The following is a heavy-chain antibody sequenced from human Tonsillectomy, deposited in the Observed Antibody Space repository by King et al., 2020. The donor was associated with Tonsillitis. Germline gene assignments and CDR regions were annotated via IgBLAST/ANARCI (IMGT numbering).Heavy chain of an antibody. CDR1: GFTFSSYA. CDR2: ISGSGGST. V-gene: IGHV3-23*04. Sequence: VQLVESGGGLVQPGGSLRLSCAASGFTFSSYAMSWVRQAPGKGLEWVSAISGSGGSTYYADSVKGRFTITRDNSKSTLYQQMNSLRAEDTAVYYCAIEKRRYYDSSERVYWGQGSLVSVP. D-gene: IGHD3-22*01. J-gene: IGHJ4*02. CDR3: AIEKRRYYDSSERVY.